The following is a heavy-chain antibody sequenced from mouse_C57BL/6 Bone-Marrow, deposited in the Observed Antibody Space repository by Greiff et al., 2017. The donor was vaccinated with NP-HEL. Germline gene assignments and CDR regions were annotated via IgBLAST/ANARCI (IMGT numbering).Heavy chain of an antibody. V-gene: IGHV5-4*01. CDR1: GFTFSSYA. CDR2: ISDGGSYT. D-gene: IGHD1-1*01. J-gene: IGHJ2*01. Sequence: EVQRVESGGGLVKPGGSLKLSCAASGFTFSSYAMSWVRQTPEKRLEWVATISDGGSYTYYPDNVKGRFTISRDNAKNNLYLQMSHLKSEDTAMYYCARDQYYGSSFYYFDYWGQGTTLTVSS. CDR3: ARDQYYGSSFYYFDY.